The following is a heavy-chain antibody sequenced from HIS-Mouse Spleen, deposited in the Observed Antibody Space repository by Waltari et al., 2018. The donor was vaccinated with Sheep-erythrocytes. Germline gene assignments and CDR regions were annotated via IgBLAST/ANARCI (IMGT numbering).Heavy chain of an antibody. CDR3: ARVPRYSSSWYYFDY. CDR1: GFTFSSYA. Sequence: LRLSCAASGFTFSSYAMHWVRQAPGKGLEWVAVISYDGSNKYYADSVKGRFTISRDNSKNTLYLQMNSLRAEDTAVYYCARVPRYSSSWYYFDYWGQGTLVTVSS. D-gene: IGHD6-13*01. V-gene: IGHV3-30-3*01. CDR2: ISYDGSNK. J-gene: IGHJ4*02.